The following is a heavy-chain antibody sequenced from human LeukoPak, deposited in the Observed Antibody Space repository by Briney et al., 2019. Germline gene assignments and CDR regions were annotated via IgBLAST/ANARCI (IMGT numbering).Heavy chain of an antibody. Sequence: ASVKVSCKASGYTFTSYGISWVRQAPGQGLEWMGWISAYNGNTNYAQKLQGKVTMTTDTSTSTAYMELRSLRSDDTAVYYCAREDSYSSGWYPEVNWSDPWGQGTLVTVSS. V-gene: IGHV1-18*01. D-gene: IGHD6-19*01. CDR3: AREDSYSSGWYPEVNWSDP. J-gene: IGHJ5*02. CDR1: GYTFTSYG. CDR2: ISAYNGNT.